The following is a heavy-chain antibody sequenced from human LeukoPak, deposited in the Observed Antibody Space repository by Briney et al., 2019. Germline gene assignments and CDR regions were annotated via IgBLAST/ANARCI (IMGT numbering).Heavy chain of an antibody. D-gene: IGHD6-19*01. CDR1: GYTFTGYY. V-gene: IGHV1-2*02. Sequence: GSVKVSCKASGYTFTGYYMHWVRQAPGQGLEWMGWINPNSGGTNYAQKFQGRVTMTRDTSTAYMELSRLRSDDTAVYYCARAILRYSSGWYPGYWGQGTLVTVSS. CDR2: INPNSGGT. J-gene: IGHJ4*02. CDR3: ARAILRYSSGWYPGY.